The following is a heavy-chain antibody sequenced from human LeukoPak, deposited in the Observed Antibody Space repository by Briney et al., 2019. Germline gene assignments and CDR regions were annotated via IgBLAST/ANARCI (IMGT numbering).Heavy chain of an antibody. CDR3: ARGRRDGYNLRNFDY. CDR1: GGSFSGYY. J-gene: IGHJ4*02. Sequence: PSETLSLTCAVYGGSFSGYYWSWIRQPPGKGLEWIGEINHSGSTNYNPSLKSRVTISVDTSKNQFSLKLSSVTAADTAVYYCARGRRDGYNLRNFDYWGQGTLLTVSS. D-gene: IGHD5-24*01. CDR2: INHSGST. V-gene: IGHV4-34*01.